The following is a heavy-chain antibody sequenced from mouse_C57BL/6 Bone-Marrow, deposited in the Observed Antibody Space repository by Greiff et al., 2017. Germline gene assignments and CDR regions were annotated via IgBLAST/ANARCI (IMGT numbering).Heavy chain of an antibody. Sequence: EVNVVESGGGLVKPGGSLKLSCAASGFTFSSYAMSWVRQTPEKRLEWVATISDGGSYTYYPDNVKGRFTISRDNAKNYLYLQMSHLKSEDTAMYYCARVLDWVYAMDYWGQGTSVTVSS. CDR1: GFTFSSYA. J-gene: IGHJ4*01. V-gene: IGHV5-4*03. D-gene: IGHD4-1*01. CDR3: ARVLDWVYAMDY. CDR2: ISDGGSYT.